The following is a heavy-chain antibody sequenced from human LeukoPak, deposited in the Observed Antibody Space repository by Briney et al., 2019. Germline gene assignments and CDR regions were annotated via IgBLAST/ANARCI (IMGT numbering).Heavy chain of an antibody. Sequence: SQTLSLTCTVSGGSISSGGYYWSWIRQHPGKGLEWIGYIYYSGSTYYNPSLKSRVTISVDTSKNQFSLKLSSVTAADTAVYYCARDWHPSGSLKGGWFDPWGQGTLVTVSS. V-gene: IGHV4-31*03. D-gene: IGHD1-26*01. CDR2: IYYSGST. J-gene: IGHJ5*02. CDR1: GGSISSGGYY. CDR3: ARDWHPSGSLKGGWFDP.